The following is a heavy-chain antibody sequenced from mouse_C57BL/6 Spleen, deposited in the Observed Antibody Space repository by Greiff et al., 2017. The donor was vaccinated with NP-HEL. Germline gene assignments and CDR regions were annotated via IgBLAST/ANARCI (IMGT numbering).Heavy chain of an antibody. D-gene: IGHD1-1*01. CDR2: ISSGGSYT. CDR3: ARHETVVANYYAMDY. V-gene: IGHV5-6*01. J-gene: IGHJ4*01. CDR1: GFTFSSYG. Sequence: EVKVVESGGDLVKPGGSLKLSCAASGFTFSSYGMSWVRQTPDKRLEWVATISSGGSYTYYPDSVKGRFTISRDNAKNTLYLQMSSLKSEDTAMYYGARHETVVANYYAMDYWGQGTSVTVSS.